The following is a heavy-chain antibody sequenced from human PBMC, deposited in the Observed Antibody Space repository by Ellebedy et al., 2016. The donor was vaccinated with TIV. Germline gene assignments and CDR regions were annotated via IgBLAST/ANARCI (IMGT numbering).Heavy chain of an antibody. CDR2: ISSSSSTI. D-gene: IGHD3-22*01. CDR1: GFTFSNYS. CDR3: ASYDSSDDAFDI. J-gene: IGHJ3*02. Sequence: GGSLRLSXAASGFTFSNYSMNWVRQAPGKGLEWVSYISSSSSTIFYADSVKGRFTISRDNAKNSLYLQMNSLRAEDTAVYYCASYDSSDDAFDIWGQGTMVTVSS. V-gene: IGHV3-48*04.